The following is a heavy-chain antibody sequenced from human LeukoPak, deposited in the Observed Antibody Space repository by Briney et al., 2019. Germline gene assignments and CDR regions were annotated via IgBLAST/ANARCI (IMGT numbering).Heavy chain of an antibody. CDR1: GGSITSSSYY. Sequence: TSETLSLTCTVSGGSITSSSYYWGWIRQPPGKGLEWIGNIYYSGSTYYNPSLKSRVTISVDTSKNQFSLKLSSVTAADTAVFYCAREPITSGGNDAFDIWGQGTMVTVSS. D-gene: IGHD3-16*01. CDR2: IYYSGST. J-gene: IGHJ3*02. CDR3: AREPITSGGNDAFDI. V-gene: IGHV4-39*02.